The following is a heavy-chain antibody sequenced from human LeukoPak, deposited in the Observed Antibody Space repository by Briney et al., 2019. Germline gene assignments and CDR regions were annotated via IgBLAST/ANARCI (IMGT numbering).Heavy chain of an antibody. J-gene: IGHJ4*02. Sequence: GGSLRLSCAASGFTVSSNYMSWVRQAPGKGREWVSVIYSGGSTYYADSVKGRFTISRDNSKNTLYLQMNSLRAEDTAVYYCAKPEDSGYDGLVWGQGTLVTVSS. CDR2: IYSGGST. CDR1: GFTVSSNY. V-gene: IGHV3-53*01. D-gene: IGHD5-12*01. CDR3: AKPEDSGYDGLV.